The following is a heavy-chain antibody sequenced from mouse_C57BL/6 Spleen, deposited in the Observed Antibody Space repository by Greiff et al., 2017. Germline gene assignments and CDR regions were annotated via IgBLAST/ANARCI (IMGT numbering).Heavy chain of an antibody. CDR1: GFTFSSYA. CDR3: ARDPTTVEVDYYYAMDY. D-gene: IGHD1-1*01. J-gene: IGHJ4*01. Sequence: EVQLQESGGGLVKPGGSLKLSCAASGFTFSSYAMSWVRQTPEKRLEWVATISDGGSYTYYPDNVKGRFTISRDNAKNNLYLQMSHLKSEDTAMYYCARDPTTVEVDYYYAMDYWGQGTSVTVSS. V-gene: IGHV5-4*01. CDR2: ISDGGSYT.